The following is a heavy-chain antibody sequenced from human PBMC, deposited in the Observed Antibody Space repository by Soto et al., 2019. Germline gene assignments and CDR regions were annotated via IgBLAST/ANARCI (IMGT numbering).Heavy chain of an antibody. CDR3: ARDRLSGRWFEP. Sequence: ASVKVSCKASGYTFTSYGISWVRQAPGRGLEWMGWISAYNGNTTYAQKLQGRVTMTTDTSTSTAYMELRSLRSDDTAVYYCARDRLSGRWFEPWGQGTLVTVSS. CDR1: GYTFTSYG. V-gene: IGHV1-18*04. D-gene: IGHD5-12*01. CDR2: ISAYNGNT. J-gene: IGHJ5*02.